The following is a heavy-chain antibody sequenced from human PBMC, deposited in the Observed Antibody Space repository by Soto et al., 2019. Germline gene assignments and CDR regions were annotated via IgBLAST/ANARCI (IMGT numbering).Heavy chain of an antibody. CDR1: GFTVSSNY. V-gene: IGHV3-66*01. D-gene: IGHD2-2*01. CDR2: IYSGGST. CDR3: ARGGYCSSTSCSGDAFDI. Sequence: EVQLVESGGGLVQPGGSLRLSCAASGFTVSSNYMSWVRQAPGKGLEWVSVIYSGGSTYYADSVKGRFTISRDNSKNTLYLQMNSLRAEDTAVYYCARGGYCSSTSCSGDAFDIWGQGTMVTVSS. J-gene: IGHJ3*02.